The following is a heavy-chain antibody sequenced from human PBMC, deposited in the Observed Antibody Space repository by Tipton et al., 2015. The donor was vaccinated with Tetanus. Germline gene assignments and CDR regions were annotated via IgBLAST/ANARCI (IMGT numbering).Heavy chain of an antibody. V-gene: IGHV3-11*04. CDR2: ISSSGTTI. Sequence: SLRLSCAASGFTFSDYYMSWIRQAPGKGLEWVSYISSSGTTIYYADSVKGRFTISRDNAKNSLYLQMNSLRAEDTAVYYCARDGPAGREYCSGGSCYRGGAFDIWGQGTMVTVSS. D-gene: IGHD2-15*01. J-gene: IGHJ3*02. CDR3: ARDGPAGREYCSGGSCYRGGAFDI. CDR1: GFTFSDYY.